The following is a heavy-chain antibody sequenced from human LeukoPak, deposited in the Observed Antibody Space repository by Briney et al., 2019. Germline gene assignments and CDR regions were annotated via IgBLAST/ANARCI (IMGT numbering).Heavy chain of an antibody. D-gene: IGHD3-22*01. CDR2: ISHNDGSNE. CDR3: ARVLGRVRPYDSSGYGDY. V-gene: IGHV3-30*04. Sequence: PGGSLRLSCAASGFTFSSYAMHWVRQAPGKGLEWVAVISHNDGSNEYYADSVKGRFTISRDNAKNSLYLQMNSLRAEDTAVYYCARVLGRVRPYDSSGYGDYWGQGTLVTVSS. J-gene: IGHJ4*02. CDR1: GFTFSSYA.